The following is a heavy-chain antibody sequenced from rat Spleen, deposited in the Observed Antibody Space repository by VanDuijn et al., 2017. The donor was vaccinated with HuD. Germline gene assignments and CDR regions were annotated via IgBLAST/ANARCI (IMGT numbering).Heavy chain of an antibody. CDR3: ARRHYGYTDYFDY. CDR1: GFTFSDYY. V-gene: IGHV5-29*01. Sequence: EVQLVESDGDLVQPGRSLKLSCAASGFTFSDYYMAWVRQAPTKGLEWVATINYDDNATYYRESVKGRFTISRDNAKSSLYLQMDSLRSEDTATYFCARRHYGYTDYFDYWGQGVMVTVSS. D-gene: IGHD1-9*01. J-gene: IGHJ2*01. CDR2: INYDDNAT.